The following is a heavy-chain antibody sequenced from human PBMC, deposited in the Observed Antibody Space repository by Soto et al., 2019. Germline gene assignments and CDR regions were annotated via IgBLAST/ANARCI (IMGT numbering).Heavy chain of an antibody. CDR1: GFTFSSYS. CDR3: ARDVWSSGWVGAFDI. Sequence: GGSLRLSCAASGFTFSSYSMNWVRQAPGKGLEWVSSISSSSSYIYYADSVKGRFTTSRDNAKNSLYLQMNSLRAEDTAVYYCARDVWSSGWVGAFDICGQGTMVTVSS. CDR2: ISSSSSYI. J-gene: IGHJ3*02. D-gene: IGHD3-22*01. V-gene: IGHV3-21*01.